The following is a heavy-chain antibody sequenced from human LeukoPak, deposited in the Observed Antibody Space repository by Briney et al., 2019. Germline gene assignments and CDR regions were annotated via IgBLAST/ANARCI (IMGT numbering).Heavy chain of an antibody. CDR2: VFYSGST. J-gene: IGHJ5*02. CDR1: GGSISNYY. CDR3: ARDSGTTGEVKFDP. V-gene: IGHV4-59*12. D-gene: IGHD3-10*01. Sequence: SETLSLTCTVSGGSISNYYWSWIRQPPGKGLEWIGYVFYSGSTNYNPSLRSRVTISVDTSKNQFSLKLSSVTAADTAVYYCARDSGTTGEVKFDPWGQGTLVTVSS.